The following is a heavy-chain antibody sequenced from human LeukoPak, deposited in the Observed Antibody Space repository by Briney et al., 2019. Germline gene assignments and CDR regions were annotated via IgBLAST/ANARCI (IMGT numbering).Heavy chain of an antibody. CDR2: INLNGDNK. J-gene: IGHJ4*02. V-gene: IGHV3-23*01. D-gene: IGHD6-19*01. CDR1: GFSVSSYG. CDR3: AQGYSSGWFPN. Sequence: GGSLRLSCAVSGFSVSSYGMSWVRQAPGKGLEWISAINLNGDNKYYADSVKGRFTISRDHSENTLYLHTNSLRTEDTAVYYCAQGYSSGWFPNWGQGSLVSVSS.